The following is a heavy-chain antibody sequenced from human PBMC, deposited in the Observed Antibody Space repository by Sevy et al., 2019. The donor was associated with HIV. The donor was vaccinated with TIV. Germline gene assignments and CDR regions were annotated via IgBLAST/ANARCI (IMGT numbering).Heavy chain of an antibody. Sequence: ASLKVSCKASGYTFTSYGISWVRQAPGQGLEWMGWISAYNGNTNYAQKLQGRVTMTTDTSTSTAYMELRSLRSDDTAVYYCARVVVTIFGVVIPTEFDYWGQGTLVTVSS. V-gene: IGHV1-18*01. CDR3: ARVVVTIFGVVIPTEFDY. CDR1: GYTFTSYG. J-gene: IGHJ4*02. D-gene: IGHD3-3*01. CDR2: ISAYNGNT.